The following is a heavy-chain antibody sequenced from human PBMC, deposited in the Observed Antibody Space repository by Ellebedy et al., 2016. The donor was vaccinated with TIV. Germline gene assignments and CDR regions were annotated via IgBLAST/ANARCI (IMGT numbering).Heavy chain of an antibody. J-gene: IGHJ4*02. CDR2: ISSSSSYI. CDR3: ARDLIPPSFYGSGVPDGYFDY. V-gene: IGHV3-21*01. D-gene: IGHD3-10*01. Sequence: ETLSLTCAASGFTFSSYSMNWVRQAPGKGLEWVSSISSSSSYIYYADSVKGRFTISRDNAKNSLYLQMNSLRAEDTAVYYCARDLIPPSFYGSGVPDGYFDYWGQGTLVTVSS. CDR1: GFTFSSYS.